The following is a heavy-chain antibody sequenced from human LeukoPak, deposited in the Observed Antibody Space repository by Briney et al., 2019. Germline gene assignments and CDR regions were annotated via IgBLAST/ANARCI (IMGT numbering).Heavy chain of an antibody. V-gene: IGHV1-18*01. J-gene: IGHJ4*02. CDR3: ARPAGYSYGGDFDY. CDR1: GYTFTSYI. CDR2: ITPYTNNT. D-gene: IGHD5-18*01. Sequence: GASVKVSCKASGYTFTSYIINWVRQAPGQGPEWMGWITPYTNNTNSAQKFQGRVTMTTDTSTSTAYMELMNLRSDDTAVCYCARPAGYSYGGDFDYWGQGTLVTVSP.